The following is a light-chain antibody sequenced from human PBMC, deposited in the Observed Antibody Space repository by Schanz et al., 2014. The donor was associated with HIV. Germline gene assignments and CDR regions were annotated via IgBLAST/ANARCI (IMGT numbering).Light chain of an antibody. CDR2: DVT. CDR1: SSDVGGSDS. Sequence: QSVLTQPASVSGSPGQSITISCTGTSSDVGGSDSVSWFQQNPGKAPRLLIYDVTYRPSGISNRFSGSKSGYTASLTISGLQADDEADYYCSSYTSTSTRVFGGGTKLTVL. V-gene: IGLV2-14*03. J-gene: IGLJ3*02. CDR3: SSYTSTSTRV.